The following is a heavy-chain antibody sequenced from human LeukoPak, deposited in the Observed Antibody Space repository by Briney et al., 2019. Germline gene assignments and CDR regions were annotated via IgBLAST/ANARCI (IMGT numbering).Heavy chain of an antibody. D-gene: IGHD6-19*01. CDR3: VSQILYSSGWSFDY. CDR1: GGTFSSYA. Sequence: ASVKLSCKASGGTFSSYAMSWVRQAPGQGLEWMGRIIPIFGTANYAQTFQGRVTFTADKSTSTAYMELSSLRSEDTAVYYCVSQILYSSGWSFDYWGEGALVTVSS. V-gene: IGHV1-69*06. CDR2: IIPIFGTA. J-gene: IGHJ4*02.